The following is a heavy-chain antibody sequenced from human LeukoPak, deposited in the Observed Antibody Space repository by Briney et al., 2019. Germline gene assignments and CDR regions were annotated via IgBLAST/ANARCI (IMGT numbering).Heavy chain of an antibody. Sequence: PSETLSLTCTVSGGSISSSSYYWGWIRQPPGKGLEWIGSIYYSGSTYYNPSLKSRVTISVDTSKNQFSLKLSSVTAADTAVYYCARSNQQLGGIGAFDIWGQGTTVTVSS. CDR1: GGSISSSSYY. V-gene: IGHV4-39*01. J-gene: IGHJ3*02. CDR3: ARSNQQLGGIGAFDI. D-gene: IGHD6-13*01. CDR2: IYYSGST.